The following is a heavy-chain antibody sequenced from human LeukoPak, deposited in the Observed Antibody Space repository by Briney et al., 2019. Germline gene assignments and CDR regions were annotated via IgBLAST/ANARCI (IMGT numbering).Heavy chain of an antibody. CDR2: ISSSSSTI. Sequence: GGSLRLSCAASGFTFSSYAMSWVRQAPGKELEWVSYISSSSSTIYYADSVKGRFTISRDNAKNSLYLQMNSLRAEDTAVYYCARDKLPYYYDSSGLGDWGQGTLVTVSS. D-gene: IGHD3-22*01. CDR3: ARDKLPYYYDSSGLGD. V-gene: IGHV3-48*04. J-gene: IGHJ4*02. CDR1: GFTFSSYA.